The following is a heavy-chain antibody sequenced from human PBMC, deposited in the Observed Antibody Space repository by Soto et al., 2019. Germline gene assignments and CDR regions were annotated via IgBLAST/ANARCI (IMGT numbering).Heavy chain of an antibody. CDR2: ISYDGSNK. D-gene: IGHD3-22*01. V-gene: IGHV3-30*18. Sequence: QVQLVESGGGVVQPVRSLRLSCAASGFTFSSYGMHWVRQAPGKGLEWVAVISYDGSNKNYADSVKGRFTISRDNSKNTLYLQMNSLRAEDTAVYYCAQDYHPYDDKAPNFDYWGQGTLVTVSS. J-gene: IGHJ4*02. CDR1: GFTFSSYG. CDR3: AQDYHPYDDKAPNFDY.